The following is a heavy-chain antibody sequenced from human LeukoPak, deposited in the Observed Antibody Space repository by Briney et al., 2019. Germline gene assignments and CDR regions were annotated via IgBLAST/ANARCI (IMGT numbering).Heavy chain of an antibody. J-gene: IGHJ4*02. CDR1: GFTFSSYA. D-gene: IGHD5-18*01. CDR3: AKDTALGSKAPLDY. V-gene: IGHV3-23*01. CDR2: ISGSGGST. Sequence: GGSLRLSCAASGFTFSSYAMSWVRQPPGKGLEWVSAISGSGGSTYYADSVKGRFTISRDNSKNTLYLQMNSLRAEDTAVYYCAKDTALGSKAPLDYWGQGTLVTVSS.